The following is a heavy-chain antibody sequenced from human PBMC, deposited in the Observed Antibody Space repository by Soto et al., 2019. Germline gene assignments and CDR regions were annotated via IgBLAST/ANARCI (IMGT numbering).Heavy chain of an antibody. D-gene: IGHD6-6*01. CDR1: GFTFSSYA. Sequence: GGSLRLSCAASGFTFSSYAMSWVRQAPGKGLEWVSAISGSGGSTYYADSVKGRFTISRDNSENTLYLQMNSLRAEDTAVYYCAKRPSAPDYFDYWGQGTLVTVSS. V-gene: IGHV3-23*01. J-gene: IGHJ4*02. CDR2: ISGSGGST. CDR3: AKRPSAPDYFDY.